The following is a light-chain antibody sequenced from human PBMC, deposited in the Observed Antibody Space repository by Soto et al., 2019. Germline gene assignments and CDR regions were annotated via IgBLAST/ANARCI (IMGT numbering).Light chain of an antibody. V-gene: IGLV1-51*01. CDR2: DDD. CDR3: GSWDSSLNGFEV. CDR1: SSNIGGNS. J-gene: IGLJ1*01. Sequence: QSVLTQPPSVSAAPGQRVTISCSGSSSNIGGNSVSWYQQLPGTAPKLLIYDDDKRPSGIPDRFSGSKSGTSATLGITGFQTGDEADHYCGSWDSSLNGFEVFGTGTKVTV.